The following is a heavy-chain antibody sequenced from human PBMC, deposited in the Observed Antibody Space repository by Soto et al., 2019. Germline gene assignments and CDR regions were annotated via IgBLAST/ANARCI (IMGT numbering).Heavy chain of an antibody. CDR3: ARQLMD. V-gene: IGHV4-59*08. J-gene: IGHJ4*02. CDR2: IYDSGST. CDR1: GGSISSSY. Sequence: SETLSLTCTVSGGSISSSYWSWIRQPPGKGLEWIGYIYDSGSTYYNSSLKSRVTMSVDTSKNQFSLKLSSVTAADTAVYYCARQLMDWGQGTPVTVSS. D-gene: IGHD6-13*01.